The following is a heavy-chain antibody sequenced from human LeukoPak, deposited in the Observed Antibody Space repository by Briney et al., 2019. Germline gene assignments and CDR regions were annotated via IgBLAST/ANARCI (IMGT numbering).Heavy chain of an antibody. J-gene: IGHJ4*02. D-gene: IGHD3-10*01. CDR1: GFTFSSYG. CDR2: ISYDGSNK. V-gene: IGHV3-30*18. CDR3: AKDYLITMVRGTEYFDY. Sequence: PGGSLRLSCAASGFTFSSYGMHWVRQAPGKGLEWVAVISYDGSNKYYADSVKGRFTISRDNSKNTLYLQMNSLRAEDTAVYYCAKDYLITMVRGTEYFDYWGQGTLVTVSS.